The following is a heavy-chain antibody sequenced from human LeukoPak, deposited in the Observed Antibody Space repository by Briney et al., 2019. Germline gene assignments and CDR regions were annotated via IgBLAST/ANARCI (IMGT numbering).Heavy chain of an antibody. CDR1: GFTFSSYS. CDR3: ATEWAGATRRFEH. CDR2: MSYDGVDE. V-gene: IGHV3-30*04. Sequence: GGSLRLSCAASGFTFSSYSMQWVRQAPGKGLEWVAVMSYDGVDEYYADSVKGRFTIFRDNSKDTLYLQLNALTADDTAVYYCATEWAGATRRFEHWGQGTLVTVSS. D-gene: IGHD1-26*01. J-gene: IGHJ4*02.